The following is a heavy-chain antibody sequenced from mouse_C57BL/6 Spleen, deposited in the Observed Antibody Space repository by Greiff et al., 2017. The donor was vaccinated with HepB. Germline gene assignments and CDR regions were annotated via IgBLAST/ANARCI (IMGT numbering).Heavy chain of an antibody. J-gene: IGHJ1*03. CDR3: ARGGPDWYFDV. CDR1: GYAFTNYL. V-gene: IGHV1-54*01. Sequence: QVQLKESGAELVRPGTSVKVSCKASGYAFTNYLIEWVKQRPGQGLEWIGVINPGSGGTTYNEKFKGKATLTADKSSSTAYMQLSSLTSEDSAVYFCARGGPDWYFDVWGTGTTVTVSS. CDR2: INPGSGGT.